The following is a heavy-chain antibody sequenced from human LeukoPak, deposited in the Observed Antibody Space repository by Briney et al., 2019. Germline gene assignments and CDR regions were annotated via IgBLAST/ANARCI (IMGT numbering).Heavy chain of an antibody. V-gene: IGHV3-23*01. CDR1: GFTFSSYA. D-gene: IGHD3-22*01. CDR3: AKDYMAHYYDSSGYYYIDAFDI. CDR2: ISGSGGST. J-gene: IGHJ3*02. Sequence: SGGSLRLSCGASGFTFSSYAMSWVRQAPGKGLEWVSAISGSGGSTYYADSVKGRFTISRDNSKNTLYLQMNSLRAEDTAVYYCAKDYMAHYYDSSGYYYIDAFDIWGQGTMVTVSS.